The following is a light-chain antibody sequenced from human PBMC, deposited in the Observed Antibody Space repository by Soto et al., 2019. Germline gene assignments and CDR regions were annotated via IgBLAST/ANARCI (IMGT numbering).Light chain of an antibody. Sequence: EIVLTQSPDTLSLSPGERATLSCRASQNIYINSLAWYQQRPGQAPRLLIYGGSTRATAVPERFSGSGSGTDFALTISRLEPEDFAVYYCQQYGAPPLSFGPGTKVD. CDR3: QQYGAPPLS. J-gene: IGKJ3*01. CDR2: GGS. CDR1: QNIYINS. V-gene: IGKV3-20*01.